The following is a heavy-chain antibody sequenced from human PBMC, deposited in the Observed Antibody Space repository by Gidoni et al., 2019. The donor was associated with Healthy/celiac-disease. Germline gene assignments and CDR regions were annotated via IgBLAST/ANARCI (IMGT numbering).Heavy chain of an antibody. D-gene: IGHD6-19*01. J-gene: IGHJ4*02. Sequence: EVQLVASGGGLVQPGRSLSLSCAASGFTFDDYAMHWVRQAPGKGLEGCSGMSWNSGSIGYADSVKGRFTISRDNAKNSLYLQMNSLRAEDTALYYCAKDYQWLVRSFDYWGQGTLVTVSS. V-gene: IGHV3-9*01. CDR1: GFTFDDYA. CDR2: MSWNSGSI. CDR3: AKDYQWLVRSFDY.